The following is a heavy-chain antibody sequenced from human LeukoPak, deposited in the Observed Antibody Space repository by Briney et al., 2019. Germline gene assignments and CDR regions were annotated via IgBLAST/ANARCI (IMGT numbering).Heavy chain of an antibody. CDR3: AKADKGYCSGGSCYSGGY. D-gene: IGHD2-15*01. Sequence: GGSLRLSCAASGFTFSSYAMSWVRPTPGKGLEWVSAVSGSGGSTYYADSVKGRFTISRDNSKNTLYLQMNSLRAEDTAVYYCAKADKGYCSGGSCYSGGYWGQGTLVTVSS. CDR2: VSGSGGST. V-gene: IGHV3-23*01. J-gene: IGHJ4*02. CDR1: GFTFSSYA.